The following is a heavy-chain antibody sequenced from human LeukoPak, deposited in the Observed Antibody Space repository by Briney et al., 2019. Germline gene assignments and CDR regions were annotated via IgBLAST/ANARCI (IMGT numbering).Heavy chain of an antibody. V-gene: IGHV3-23*01. CDR1: GFTFSSYA. CDR2: ISGSGGST. D-gene: IGHD3-16*01. J-gene: IGHJ4*02. CDR3: AKDLGGGPYFDY. Sequence: PGGSLRLSCAASGFTFSSYAMSWVRQAPGKGLEWFSAISGSGGSTYYADSVKGRFTISRDNSKNTLYLQMNSLRAEDTAVYYCAKDLGGGPYFDYWGQGTLVTVSS.